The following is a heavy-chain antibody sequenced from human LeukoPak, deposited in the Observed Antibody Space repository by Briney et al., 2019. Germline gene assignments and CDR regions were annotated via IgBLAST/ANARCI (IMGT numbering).Heavy chain of an antibody. V-gene: IGHV4-31*03. Sequence: SQTLSLTCTVSGGSISSGDYYWGWIRQHPGKGLEWIGFIYYSGNTYYSSSLKSRVIISVDTPKNQFSLSLTSVTAADTAVYYCARSAGGVLDYWGQGTLVTVSS. CDR1: GGSISSGDYY. CDR2: IYYSGNT. D-gene: IGHD1-26*01. J-gene: IGHJ4*02. CDR3: ARSAGGVLDY.